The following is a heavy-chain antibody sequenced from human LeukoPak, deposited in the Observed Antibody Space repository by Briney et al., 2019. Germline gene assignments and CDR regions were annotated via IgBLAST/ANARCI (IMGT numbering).Heavy chain of an antibody. CDR1: GFTFSSYA. J-gene: IGHJ4*02. CDR3: ASDYFLDY. Sequence: GGSLTLSCAASGFTFSSYAMTWVRQAPGKGLEWVSTISDRRAKTSYADSTKGRFTISRDNSMNTLYLQINSLRADDTAVYYCASDYFLDYWGQGTRVTVSS. CDR2: ISDRRAKT. V-gene: IGHV3-23*01. D-gene: IGHD6-25*01.